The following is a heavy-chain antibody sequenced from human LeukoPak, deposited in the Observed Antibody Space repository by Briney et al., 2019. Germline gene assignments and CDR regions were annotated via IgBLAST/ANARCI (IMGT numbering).Heavy chain of an antibody. CDR2: IRSKAYGGTT. J-gene: IGHJ4*02. CDR3: TRVVSGSYFIPPDY. V-gene: IGHV3-49*03. D-gene: IGHD1-26*01. Sequence: PGRSLRLSCTASEFTFGDYALSWFRQAPGKGLEWLGFIRSKAYGGTTEYAASVKGRFTISRDDSKSIAYLQMNSLKTEDTAVYYCTRVVSGSYFIPPDYWGQGTLVTVSS. CDR1: EFTFGDYA.